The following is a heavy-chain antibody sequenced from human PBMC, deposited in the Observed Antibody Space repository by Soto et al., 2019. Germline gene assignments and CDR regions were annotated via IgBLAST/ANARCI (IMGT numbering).Heavy chain of an antibody. CDR2: IWYDGSNK. V-gene: IGHV3-33*01. CDR3: ARDEVGYGTGSYPLDAYFDY. CDR1: GFTFSSYG. D-gene: IGHD3-10*01. Sequence: QVQLVESGGGVVQPGRSLRLSCAASGFTFSSYGMHWVRQAPGKGLEWVAVIWYDGSNKYYADSVKGRFTISRDNSKNTLYLQMNSLRAEDTAVYYCARDEVGYGTGSYPLDAYFDYWGQGTLVTVSS. J-gene: IGHJ4*02.